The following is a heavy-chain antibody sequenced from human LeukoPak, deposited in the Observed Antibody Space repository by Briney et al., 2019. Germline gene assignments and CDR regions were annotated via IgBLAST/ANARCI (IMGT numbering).Heavy chain of an antibody. J-gene: IGHJ3*02. CDR2: IYYSGST. V-gene: IGHV4-59*01. Sequence: SETLSLTCTVSGGSINSYYWSWIRQPPGKGLEWIGYIYYSGSTSYNPSLKSRVTISVDTSKKQFSLKLSSVTAADTAFYYCARYIVSYPHDAFDIWGQGTMVTVSS. CDR1: GGSINSYY. CDR3: ARYIVSYPHDAFDI. D-gene: IGHD1-26*01.